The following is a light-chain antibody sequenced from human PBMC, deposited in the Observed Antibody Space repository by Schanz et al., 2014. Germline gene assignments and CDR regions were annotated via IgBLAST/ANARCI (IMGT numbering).Light chain of an antibody. CDR3: SSYAGSRWV. CDR2: DVN. CDR1: SSDVGTYNY. V-gene: IGLV2-14*01. Sequence: QSVLTQPASVSGSLGQSLTISCTGSSSDVGTYNYVSWYQQYPGKAPKLIIYDVNNRPSGVSYRFSGSKSGNTASLTISGLQDEDEADYYCSSYAGSRWVFGGGTKFTVL. J-gene: IGLJ3*02.